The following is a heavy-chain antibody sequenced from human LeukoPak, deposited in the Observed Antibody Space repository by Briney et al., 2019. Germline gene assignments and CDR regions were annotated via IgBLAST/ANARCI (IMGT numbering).Heavy chain of an antibody. J-gene: IGHJ4*02. Sequence: GGSLRLSCVASGFTFSSYSMNWVRLAPGKGLEWVSYISSSSSSISYADSVKGRFNISRDNAKNSLYLQMNSLRAEDTAVYYCATHSYGDYWGQETLVTVSS. CDR1: GFTFSSYS. V-gene: IGHV3-48*04. CDR3: ATHSYGDY. CDR2: ISSSSSSI. D-gene: IGHD5-18*01.